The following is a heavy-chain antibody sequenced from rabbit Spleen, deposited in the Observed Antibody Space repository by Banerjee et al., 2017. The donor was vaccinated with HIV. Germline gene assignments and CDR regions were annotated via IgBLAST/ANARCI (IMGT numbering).Heavy chain of an antibody. Sequence: QERLVESGGGLVKPEGSLKLSCTASGFSFSNKAVMCWVRQAPGKGLEWIACINAVTGKAVYASWAKGRFTFSKTSSTTVTLQMTSLTAADTATYYCARDTGSSFSSYGMDLWARGPWSPS. D-gene: IGHD8-1*01. CDR2: INAVTGKA. CDR3: ARDTGSSFSSYGMDL. CDR1: GFSFSNKAV. J-gene: IGHJ6*01. V-gene: IGHV1S45*01.